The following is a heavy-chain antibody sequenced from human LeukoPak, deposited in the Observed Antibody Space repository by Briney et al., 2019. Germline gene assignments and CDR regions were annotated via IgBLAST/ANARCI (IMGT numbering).Heavy chain of an antibody. J-gene: IGHJ5*02. D-gene: IGHD3-10*01. Sequence: GGSLRLSCVASGFSLSNFQMYWVRQAPGKGLEWVSIISLDGSTEFYADSVKGRFTISRDTASITMHLEMNNLRIEDTAVYYCMRDYMGWFDPWGQGSLVTVSS. CDR2: ISLDGSTE. CDR3: MRDYMGWFDP. V-gene: IGHV3-30-3*01. CDR1: GFSLSNFQ.